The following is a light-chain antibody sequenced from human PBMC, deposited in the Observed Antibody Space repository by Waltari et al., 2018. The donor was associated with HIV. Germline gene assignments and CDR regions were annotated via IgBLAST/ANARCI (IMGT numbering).Light chain of an antibody. CDR2: EHN. J-gene: IGLJ3*02. V-gene: IGLV6-57*02. Sequence: NFMLPQPHSVSESPGKTVTLYCNGSSGSLASNYVQWYQQRPGSAPTTVIYEHNQRPSGVPDRFSGSIDSSSNSASLTISGLKTEDEADYYCQSYDSITWVFGGGTKLTVL. CDR3: QSYDSITWV. CDR1: SGSLASNY.